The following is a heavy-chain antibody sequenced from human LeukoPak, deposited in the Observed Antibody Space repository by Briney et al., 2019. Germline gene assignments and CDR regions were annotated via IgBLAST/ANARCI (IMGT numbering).Heavy chain of an antibody. J-gene: IGHJ4*02. CDR3: ATDPRGIAAAGTISD. CDR1: GYTLTELS. V-gene: IGHV1-24*01. D-gene: IGHD6-13*01. Sequence: GASVKVSCKVSGYTLTELSMHWVRQAPGKGLEWMGGFDPEDGETIYAQKFQGRVTMTEDTSTDTAYMELSSLRSEDTAVYYCATDPRGIAAAGTISDWGQGTLVTVSS. CDR2: FDPEDGET.